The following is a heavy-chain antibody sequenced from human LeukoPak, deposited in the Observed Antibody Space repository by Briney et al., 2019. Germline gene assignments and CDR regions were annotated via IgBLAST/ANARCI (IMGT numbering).Heavy chain of an antibody. V-gene: IGHV4-39*01. D-gene: IGHD6-6*01. J-gene: IGHJ4*02. CDR2: IYYSGST. CDR1: GGSISSSSYY. Sequence: SQTLSLTCTVSGGSISSSSYYWGWIRQPPGKGLEWIGSIYYSGSTYYNPSLKSRVTISVDTSKNQFSLKLSSVTAADTAVYYCARRSAGSCFDYWGQGTLVTVSS. CDR3: ARRSAGSCFDY.